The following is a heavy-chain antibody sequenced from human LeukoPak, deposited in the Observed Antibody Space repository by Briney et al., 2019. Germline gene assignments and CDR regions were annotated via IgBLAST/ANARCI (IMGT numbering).Heavy chain of an antibody. J-gene: IGHJ4*02. CDR1: GFTFSSYE. CDR3: ARDLRVGAINFDY. D-gene: IGHD1-26*01. Sequence: GGSLTLSCAASGFTFSSYEMNWVRQAPGKGLEWVSYISSSGSTIYYADSVKGRFTISRDNAKNSLYLQMNSLRAEDTGVYYCARDLRVGAINFDYWGQGTLVTVSS. V-gene: IGHV3-48*03. CDR2: ISSSGSTI.